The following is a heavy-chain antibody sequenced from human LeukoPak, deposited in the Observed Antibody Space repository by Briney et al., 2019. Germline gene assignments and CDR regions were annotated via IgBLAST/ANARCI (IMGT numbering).Heavy chain of an antibody. J-gene: IGHJ5*02. V-gene: IGHV1-18*01. CDR3: ARRGYGNNWFGP. Sequence: ASVKVSCKASGYTFTTYGIGWVRQAPGQGLEWMGWINAYNGNTNYAQTLQGRVTMTRDTSTSTAYMELRSLRSDDTAVYYCARRGYGNNWFGPWGQGAMVTVSS. D-gene: IGHD6-25*01. CDR2: INAYNGNT. CDR1: GYTFTTYG.